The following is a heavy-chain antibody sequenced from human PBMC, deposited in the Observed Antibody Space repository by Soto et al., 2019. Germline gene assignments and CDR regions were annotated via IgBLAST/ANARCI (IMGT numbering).Heavy chain of an antibody. CDR2: ISNSGGSV. CDR1: GFTFSSFA. J-gene: IGHJ3*02. D-gene: IGHD1-7*01. V-gene: IGHV3-23*01. CDR3: AKVNWTYGSVSDI. Sequence: EVQLLESGGGLVQPGGSLRLSCAASGFTFSSFAMSWVRQAPGKGLEWVSGISNSGGSVNYADSVKGRFTISRDNSKNTLSLKMKTLRAEDTALYYCAKVNWTYGSVSDIWGQGTIVTVSS.